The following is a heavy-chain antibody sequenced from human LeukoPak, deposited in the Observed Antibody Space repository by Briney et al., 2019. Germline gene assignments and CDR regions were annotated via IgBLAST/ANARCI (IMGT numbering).Heavy chain of an antibody. Sequence: PGGSLRLSCAASGFIFSRYWMHWVRQAPGKGLVWVARIDNDGSSASYADSVKGRFTISRDNAKNTLYVQMNSLRAEDTAVYYCARDGDDHIDLDFWGQGTLVTVSS. CDR3: ARDGDDHIDLDF. D-gene: IGHD1-14*01. V-gene: IGHV3-74*01. CDR1: GFIFSRYW. CDR2: IDNDGSSA. J-gene: IGHJ4*02.